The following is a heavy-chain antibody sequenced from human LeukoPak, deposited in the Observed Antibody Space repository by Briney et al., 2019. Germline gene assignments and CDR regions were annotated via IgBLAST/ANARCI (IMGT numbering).Heavy chain of an antibody. J-gene: IGHJ4*02. CDR3: ARDPAGGSGSGYFDY. D-gene: IGHD3-10*01. CDR1: EFTFSSYA. Sequence: GGSLRLSCAASEFTFSSYAMGWVRQAPGKGLEWVANIKQDGSEKYYVDSVKGRFTISRDNAKNSLYLQMNSLRAEDTAVYYCARDPAGGSGSGYFDYWGQGTLVTVSS. CDR2: IKQDGSEK. V-gene: IGHV3-7*01.